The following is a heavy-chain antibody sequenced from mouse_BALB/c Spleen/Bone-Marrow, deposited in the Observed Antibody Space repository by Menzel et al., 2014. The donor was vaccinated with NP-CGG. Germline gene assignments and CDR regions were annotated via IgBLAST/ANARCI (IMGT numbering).Heavy chain of an antibody. CDR2: IDPANGNT. CDR1: GFNIKDTY. J-gene: IGHJ3*01. D-gene: IGHD2-1*01. Sequence: EVQGVESGAELVKPGASVKLSCTASGFNIKDTYMHWVKQRPEQGLGWIGRIDPANGNTKYDPKFQGKATITADTSSNTAYLQLSSLTSEDTAVYYCARNGNYGAWFAYWGQGTLVTVSA. V-gene: IGHV14-3*02. CDR3: ARNGNYGAWFAY.